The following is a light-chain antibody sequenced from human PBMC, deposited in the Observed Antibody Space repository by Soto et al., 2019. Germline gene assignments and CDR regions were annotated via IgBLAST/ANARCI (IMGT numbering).Light chain of an antibody. CDR2: DVS. J-gene: IGLJ1*01. CDR3: SSYTTSNTRQIV. CDR1: SSDVGGYNY. Sequence: QSVLTHPPSFPGPPGQSITISCTGTSSDVGGYNYVSWYQHHPGKAPKLMIFDVSNRPSGVSNRFSGSKSGNTASLTISGLQPEDEADYYCSSYTTSNTRQIVFGTGTQLT. V-gene: IGLV2-14*03.